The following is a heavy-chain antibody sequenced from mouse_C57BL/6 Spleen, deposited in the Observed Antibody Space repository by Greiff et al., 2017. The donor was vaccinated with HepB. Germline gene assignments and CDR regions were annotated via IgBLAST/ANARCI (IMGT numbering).Heavy chain of an antibody. J-gene: IGHJ4*01. V-gene: IGHV7-1*01. CDR3: ARDYYDGEVYYYAMDY. Sequence: EVNVVESGGGLVQSGRSLRLSCATSGFTFSDFYMEWVRQAPGKGLEWIAASRNKANDYTTEYSASVKGRFIVSRDTSQSILYLQMNALRAEDTAIYYCARDYYDGEVYYYAMDYWGQGTSVTVSS. D-gene: IGHD2-3*01. CDR1: GFTFSDFY. CDR2: SRNKANDYTT.